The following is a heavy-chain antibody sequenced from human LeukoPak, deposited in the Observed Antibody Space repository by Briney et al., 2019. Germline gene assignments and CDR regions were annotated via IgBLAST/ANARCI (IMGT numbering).Heavy chain of an antibody. CDR2: INTNTGNP. D-gene: IGHD3-22*01. CDR3: ARIGDASYYDSSGLEY. V-gene: IGHV7-4-1*02. CDR1: GYTFTSYA. J-gene: IGHJ4*02. Sequence: ASVKVSCKASGYTFTSYAMNWVRQAPGHGLEWMGWINTNTGNPTYAQGFTGRFVFSLDTSVSTAYLQISSLKAEDTAVYYCARIGDASYYDSSGLEYWGQGTLVTVSS.